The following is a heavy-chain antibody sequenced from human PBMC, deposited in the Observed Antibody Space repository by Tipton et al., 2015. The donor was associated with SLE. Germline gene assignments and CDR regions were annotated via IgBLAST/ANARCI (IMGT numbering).Heavy chain of an antibody. CDR1: GFTFSSYG. CDR2: IRYDGSNK. D-gene: IGHD6-13*01. Sequence: SLRLSCAASGFTFSSYGMHWVRQAPGKGLEWVAFIRYDGSNKYYADSVKGRFTISRDNSKNTLYLQMNSLRAEDTAVYYCARGRQQRLYFFDYWGQGTLVTVSS. V-gene: IGHV3-30*02. CDR3: ARGRQQRLYFFDY. J-gene: IGHJ4*02.